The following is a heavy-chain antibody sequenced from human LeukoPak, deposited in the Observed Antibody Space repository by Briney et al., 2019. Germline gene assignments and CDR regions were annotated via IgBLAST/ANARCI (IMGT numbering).Heavy chain of an antibody. CDR1: GYTFTSYG. CDR3: ARDLGYYDSSEIVTDY. CDR2: INKNTGNP. Sequence: ASVKVSCKGSGYTFTSYGISGVRQAPGKGGEGVGWINKNTGNPKNAQGFTGGVVFYLDRQFRKAYLQISSLKAEDTAVYYCARDLGYYDSSEIVTDYWGQGTLVTVSS. D-gene: IGHD3-22*01. J-gene: IGHJ4*02. V-gene: IGHV7-4-1*02.